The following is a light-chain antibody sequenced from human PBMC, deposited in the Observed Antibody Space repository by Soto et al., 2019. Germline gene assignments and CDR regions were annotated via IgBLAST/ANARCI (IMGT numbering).Light chain of an antibody. CDR2: EVS. V-gene: IGLV2-8*01. CDR1: SSDVGGYNF. CDR3: SSFADGFNVV. Sequence: QSALTQPPSASGSPGQSVTIYCTGTSSDVGGYNFVSWYQQHPGKAPKLIIYEVSKRPSGVPARFSASKSGNTASLIVSGLQPEDEAEYFCSSFADGFNVVFGGGTKLTVL. J-gene: IGLJ2*01.